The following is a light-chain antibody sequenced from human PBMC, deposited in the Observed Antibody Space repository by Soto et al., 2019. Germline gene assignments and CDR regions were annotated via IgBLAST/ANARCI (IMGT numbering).Light chain of an antibody. CDR3: SSYTISSSLV. CDR2: EVS. Sequence: QSVLTQPASVSGSPGQSITISCTGTSSDVGGYNYVSWYQQHPGKAPKLMLYEVSYRPSGVSNRFSGSKSGNTASLTISGLQAEDEADYYCSSYTISSSLVFGSGTKLTVL. V-gene: IGLV2-14*01. CDR1: SSDVGGYNY. J-gene: IGLJ1*01.